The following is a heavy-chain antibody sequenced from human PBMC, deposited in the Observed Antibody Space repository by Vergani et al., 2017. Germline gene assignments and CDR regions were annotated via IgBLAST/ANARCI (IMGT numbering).Heavy chain of an antibody. CDR2: IYHGDSDT. Sequence: EVQLVQSGAEVKKPGESLKISCKGSGYSFTSYWIGWVRQMPGKGLEWMGIIYHGDSDTRYSPSFQGQVTISADKSIRTAYLQWSSLKASDTAMYYCARQRRQTVTTSAIYYMDVWGKGTTVTVSS. CDR3: ARQRRQTVTTSAIYYMDV. J-gene: IGHJ6*03. CDR1: GYSFTSYW. D-gene: IGHD4-17*01. V-gene: IGHV5-51*01.